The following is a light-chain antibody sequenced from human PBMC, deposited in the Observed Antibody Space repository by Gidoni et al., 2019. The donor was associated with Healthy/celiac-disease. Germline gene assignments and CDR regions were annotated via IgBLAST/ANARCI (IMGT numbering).Light chain of an antibody. CDR1: PSISTW. CDR2: DAS. J-gene: IGKJ1*01. V-gene: IGKV1-5*01. Sequence: DIQMTQSPSTLSASVGDRATTTGRASPSISTWVAWYQQTPGKAPNLLIYDASSLESGVPSRFSRSGSGTEFTLTFCSLQPHDFATFSCQQYSSGTFGQGTKVEIK. CDR3: QQYSSGT.